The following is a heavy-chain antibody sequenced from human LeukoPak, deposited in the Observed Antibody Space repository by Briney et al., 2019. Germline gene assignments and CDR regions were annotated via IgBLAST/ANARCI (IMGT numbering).Heavy chain of an antibody. Sequence: GGTLRLSCAASGLTFSSYGMSWVRQAPGKGLEGVSAISGSGGSTYYADSVKGRFTISRDNSKNTLYLQMNSLRAEDTAVYYCAKEDYYDSSGYYDYWGQGTLVTVSA. V-gene: IGHV3-23*01. J-gene: IGHJ4*02. CDR3: AKEDYYDSSGYYDY. CDR2: ISGSGGST. D-gene: IGHD3-22*01. CDR1: GLTFSSYG.